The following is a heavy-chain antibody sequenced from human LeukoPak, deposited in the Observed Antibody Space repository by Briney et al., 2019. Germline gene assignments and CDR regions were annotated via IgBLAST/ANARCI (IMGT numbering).Heavy chain of an antibody. CDR1: GGTFSSYA. CDR3: AREVGSNWNSLAY. CDR2: IIPIFGTA. J-gene: IGHJ4*02. D-gene: IGHD1/OR15-1a*01. Sequence: SVKVSCKASGGTFSSYAISWVRQAPGQGLEWMGGIIPIFGTANYAQKFQGRVTITADESTSTAYMELSSLKSDDTAVYYCAREVGSNWNSLAYWGQGTLVTVSS. V-gene: IGHV1-69*13.